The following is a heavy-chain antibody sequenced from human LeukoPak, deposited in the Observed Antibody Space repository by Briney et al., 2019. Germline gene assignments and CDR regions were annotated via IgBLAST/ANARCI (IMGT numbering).Heavy chain of an antibody. Sequence: GGSLRLSCAASGFTFSSYAMHWVRQAPGKGLEGGAVISYDGSNKYYADSVKGRFTISRDNSKNTLYLQMNSLRAEETAVYYCARDGAITRVGGGVDYWGQGTLVTVSS. J-gene: IGHJ4*02. CDR2: ISYDGSNK. D-gene: IGHD3-10*01. CDR3: ARDGAITRVGGGVDY. CDR1: GFTFSSYA. V-gene: IGHV3-30*04.